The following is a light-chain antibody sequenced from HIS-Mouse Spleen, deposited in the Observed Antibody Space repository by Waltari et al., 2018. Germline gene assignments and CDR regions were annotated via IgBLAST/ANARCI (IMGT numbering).Light chain of an antibody. Sequence: SYVLTQPPSVSVAPGQTARITCGGNNIGSKSVHWYQQKPGQAPVLVVYDDSDRPSWTPVRFSGSKSGNTATLTISRVEAGDEADYYCQVWDSSSDHVVFGGGTKLTVL. CDR1: NIGSKS. CDR2: DDS. CDR3: QVWDSSSDHVV. V-gene: IGLV3-21*02. J-gene: IGLJ2*01.